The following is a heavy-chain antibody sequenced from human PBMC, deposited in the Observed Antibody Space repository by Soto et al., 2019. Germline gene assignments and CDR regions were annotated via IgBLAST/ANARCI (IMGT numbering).Heavy chain of an antibody. J-gene: IGHJ4*02. Sequence: QVQLVESGGGVVQPGRSLRLSCAASGFTFSSYGMHWVRQAPGKGLEWVAVILYDGSNKYYADSVKGRFTISRDNSKNTLYLQMNSLRAEDTAVYYCAKETYSGPLDYWCQGTLVTVSS. CDR1: GFTFSSYG. CDR3: AKETYSGPLDY. CDR2: ILYDGSNK. V-gene: IGHV3-30*18. D-gene: IGHD2-15*01.